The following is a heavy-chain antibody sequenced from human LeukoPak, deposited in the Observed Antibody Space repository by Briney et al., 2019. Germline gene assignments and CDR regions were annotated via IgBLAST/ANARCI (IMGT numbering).Heavy chain of an antibody. Sequence: ASVKVSCKASGYTFTSYGLTWVRQAPGQGLEWMGWISAYNGNTNYARKVQGRVTLTTDTSTSTAYMELRSLGSDDTAVYYCARDLMRTDYYGSSGYYYLYWGQGTLVTVSS. D-gene: IGHD3-22*01. V-gene: IGHV1-18*01. CDR1: GYTFTSYG. CDR2: ISAYNGNT. CDR3: ARDLMRTDYYGSSGYYYLY. J-gene: IGHJ4*02.